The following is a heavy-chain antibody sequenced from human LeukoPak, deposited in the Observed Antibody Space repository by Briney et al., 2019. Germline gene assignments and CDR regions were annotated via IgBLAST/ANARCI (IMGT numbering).Heavy chain of an antibody. V-gene: IGHV1-18*01. CDR1: GYTFTSYG. Sequence: ASVKVSCKASGYTFTSYGISWVRQAPGQGLEWMGWISAYNGNTNYAQKLQGRVTMTTDTSTSTAYMELRSLRSDDTAVYYCAREAVEMATIPDLDYWGQGTLVTVSS. CDR2: ISAYNGNT. D-gene: IGHD5-24*01. CDR3: AREAVEMATIPDLDY. J-gene: IGHJ4*02.